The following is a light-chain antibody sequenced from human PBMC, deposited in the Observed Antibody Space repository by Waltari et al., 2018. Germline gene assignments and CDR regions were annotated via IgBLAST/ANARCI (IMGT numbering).Light chain of an antibody. J-gene: IGKJ4*01. CDR1: HIVSNNY. Sequence: EIVLTHSPGILSLSPGDTATLSCRASHIVSNNYLAWYQQKPGQAPRLLIYGASSRATGIPDRFSGGGSGTDFTLTISRLEPEDFAVYFCQQYGNSPLTFGGGTEVEIE. CDR3: QQYGNSPLT. V-gene: IGKV3-20*01. CDR2: GAS.